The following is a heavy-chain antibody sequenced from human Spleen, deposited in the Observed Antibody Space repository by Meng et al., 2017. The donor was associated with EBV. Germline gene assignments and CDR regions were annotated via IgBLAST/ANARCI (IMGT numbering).Heavy chain of an antibody. CDR3: ARHSTDYAGFDI. CDR1: GDSISSGGDS. Sequence: LQLKESDSGLVKPSQPLSLTCAVSGDSISSGGDSWSWIWQPPGKGLEWIGYIYHSGNAYYNPSLKSRVTISLDRSKNQFSLKLSSVTAADTAVYYCARHSTDYAGFDIWGQGTMVTV. D-gene: IGHD4-17*01. J-gene: IGHJ3*02. CDR2: IYHSGNA. V-gene: IGHV4-30-2*01.